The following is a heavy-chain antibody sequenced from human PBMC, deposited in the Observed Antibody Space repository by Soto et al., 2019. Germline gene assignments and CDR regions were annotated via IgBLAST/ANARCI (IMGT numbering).Heavy chain of an antibody. CDR3: ARDVKVRGDISPWYFDL. V-gene: IGHV3-33*01. CDR2: IWYDGSNK. D-gene: IGHD3-10*01. Sequence: QVQLVESGGGVVQPGRSLRLSCAASGFTFSNYGMHWVRQAPGKWLEWVAVIWYDGSNKYYADSVKGRFTISRDNSKTTLYLQMNRLRAEDTAVYYCARDVKVRGDISPWYFDLVGRVTLVTVSS. CDR1: GFTFSNYG. J-gene: IGHJ2*01.